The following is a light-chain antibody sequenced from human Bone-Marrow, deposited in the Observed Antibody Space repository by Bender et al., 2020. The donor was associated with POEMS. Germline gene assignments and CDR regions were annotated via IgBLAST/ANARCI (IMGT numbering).Light chain of an antibody. CDR3: QLWDRSRDDWV. CDR2: DDR. J-gene: IGLJ3*02. Sequence: SYVLTQPPSVSVAPGQTATITCGGDQIGRRHVHWYQQMAGQAPVLVLYDDRDRPSGIPERFSGANAGNAATLTISRVETGEEADYYWQLWDRSRDDWVFGGGTKVPVL. CDR1: QIGRRH. V-gene: IGLV3-21*02.